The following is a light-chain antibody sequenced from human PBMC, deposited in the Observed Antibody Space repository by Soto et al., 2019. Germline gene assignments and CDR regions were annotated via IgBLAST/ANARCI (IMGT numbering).Light chain of an antibody. V-gene: IGKV2-28*01. CDR3: MQALQAPRT. Sequence: DIVMTQSPLSLPVTPGEPASISRRSSQSLLHSNGYNYLDWYLQKPGQSPQVLIYLASNRASGVPDRFSGSASGTDFTLKISRVEAEDVGVYYCMQALQAPRTFGQGTKVEIK. CDR1: QSLLHSNGYNY. CDR2: LAS. J-gene: IGKJ1*01.